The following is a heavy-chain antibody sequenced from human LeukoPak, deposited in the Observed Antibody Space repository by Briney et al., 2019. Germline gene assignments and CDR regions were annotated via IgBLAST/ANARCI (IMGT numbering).Heavy chain of an antibody. Sequence: GGSLRLSCAASGFTFSTYAMHWVRQAPGKGLEWVAVISYDGSNKYYADSVKGRFTISRDNSRNTLYLQMNSLRAEDTAVYYCARTYGSGSHPIDYRGQGTLVTVSS. CDR3: ARTYGSGSHPIDY. D-gene: IGHD3-10*01. J-gene: IGHJ4*02. CDR2: ISYDGSNK. V-gene: IGHV3-30-3*01. CDR1: GFTFSTYA.